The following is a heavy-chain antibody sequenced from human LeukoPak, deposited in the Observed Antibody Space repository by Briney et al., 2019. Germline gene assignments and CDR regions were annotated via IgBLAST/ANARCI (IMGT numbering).Heavy chain of an antibody. V-gene: IGHV4-38-2*01. Sequence: SETLSLTCAVSGYSISSGYYWGWIRQPPGKGLEWIGSIYHSGSTYYNPSLKSRVTISVDTSKNQFSLKLSSVTAADTAVYYCARLETQLIVVVPAAFDYWGQGTLVTVSS. CDR2: IYHSGST. CDR1: GYSISSGYY. CDR3: ARLETQLIVVVPAAFDY. J-gene: IGHJ4*02. D-gene: IGHD2-2*01.